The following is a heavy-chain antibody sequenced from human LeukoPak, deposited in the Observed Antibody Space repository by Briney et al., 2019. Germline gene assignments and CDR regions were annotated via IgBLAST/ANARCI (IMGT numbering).Heavy chain of an antibody. CDR1: GFSFSNYA. D-gene: IGHD1-26*01. CDR3: AKRAGGTPDY. J-gene: IGHJ4*02. CDR2: IGGDGRST. V-gene: IGHV3-23*01. Sequence: GGSLRLSCAASGFSFSNYAMTWVRQAPGKGLEWVAAIGGDGRSTDYADSVKGRFTISRDNSKNTLYRQMNSLRAEDTALYYCAKRAGGTPDYWGLGTLVTVSS.